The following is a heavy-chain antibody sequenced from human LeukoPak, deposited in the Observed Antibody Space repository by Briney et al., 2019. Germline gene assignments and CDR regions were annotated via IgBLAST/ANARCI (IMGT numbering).Heavy chain of an antibody. CDR2: IYYSGST. J-gene: IGHJ4*02. Sequence: SETLSLTCTVSGGSISSSSYYWGWIRQPPGKGLEWIGSIYYSGSTYYNPSLKSRVTISVDTSKNQFSLKLSSVTAADTAVYYCARSTSHNYYDSSGYRYYLDYWGQGTLVTVSS. CDR3: ARSTSHNYYDSSGYRYYLDY. CDR1: GGSISSSSYY. D-gene: IGHD3-22*01. V-gene: IGHV4-39*07.